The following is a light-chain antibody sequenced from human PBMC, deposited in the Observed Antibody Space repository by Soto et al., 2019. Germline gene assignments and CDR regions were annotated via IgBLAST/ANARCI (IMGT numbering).Light chain of an antibody. CDR1: SSNIGAGYD. CDR2: TNT. V-gene: IGLV1-40*01. CDR3: QSYDSSLSGSV. Sequence: QSVLTQPPSVSGAPGQRVIISCTGSSSNIGAGYDVHWYQQLPGTAPKLLIYTNTNRPSGVPDRFSGSKSGTSASLAITGLQAEDEADYYCQSYDSSLSGSVFGGGTKVTVL. J-gene: IGLJ2*01.